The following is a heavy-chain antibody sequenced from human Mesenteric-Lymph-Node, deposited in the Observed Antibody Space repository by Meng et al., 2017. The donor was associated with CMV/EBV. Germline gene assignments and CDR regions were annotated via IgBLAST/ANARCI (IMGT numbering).Heavy chain of an antibody. D-gene: IGHD1-26*01. CDR1: DYY. CDR2: TSSSSSYT. CDR3: GKGGYSGNSGRDYYYHGMDV. V-gene: IGHV3-11*06. Sequence: DYYMSWIRQAPGKGLEWVAHTSSSSSYTNYADSVKGRFTISRDNAKNSLYLQMNSLRAEDTAVYYCGKGGYSGNSGRDYYYHGMDVWGQGTTVTVSS. J-gene: IGHJ6*02.